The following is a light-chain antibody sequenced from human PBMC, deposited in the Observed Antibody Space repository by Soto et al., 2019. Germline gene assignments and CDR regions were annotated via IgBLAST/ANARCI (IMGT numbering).Light chain of an antibody. CDR3: QQYGGPWT. J-gene: IGKJ1*01. Sequence: ENVLTQSPGTLSLSPGERATLSCRASQSVAITYLAWHQQKPGKAPRLLSFGASTRASGIPDRFSGSGSGTDFILTISRLEPEDSAVYYCQQYGGPWTFGQGIMVEFK. CDR1: QSVAITY. V-gene: IGKV3-20*01. CDR2: GAS.